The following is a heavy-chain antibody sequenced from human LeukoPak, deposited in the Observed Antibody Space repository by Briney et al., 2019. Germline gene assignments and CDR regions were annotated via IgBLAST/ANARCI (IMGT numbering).Heavy chain of an antibody. J-gene: IGHJ4*02. CDR2: INRTSGST. CDR3: ARDSGGMAALDY. D-gene: IGHD4-23*01. V-gene: IGHV1-2*02. CDR1: VYTFTGYF. Sequence: GASVKVSCKASVYTFTGYFMHWVRQARGQGLEWMGWINRTSGSTNYAQKFQGSVTMTRDTSISTAYMELSRLRADDTAVYYCARDSGGMAALDYWGQGTLVTVSS.